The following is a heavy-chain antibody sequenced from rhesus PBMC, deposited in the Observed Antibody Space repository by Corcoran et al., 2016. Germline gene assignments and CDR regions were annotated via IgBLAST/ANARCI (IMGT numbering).Heavy chain of an antibody. CDR3: ARGGGSWNWYFDI. J-gene: IGHJ2*01. V-gene: IGHV4S7*01. CDR1: GGSISAGYG. Sequence: QVQLQESGPGLLKPSDTLSLTCAVSGGSISAGYGWGWICQPPGKGLEWIGSIYSSNGTTYYNPSLKSRVTISTDTSKNQFALKLSSVTAADTAVYYCARGGGSWNWYFDIWGPGTPITISS. D-gene: IGHD6-25*01. CDR2: IYSSNGTT.